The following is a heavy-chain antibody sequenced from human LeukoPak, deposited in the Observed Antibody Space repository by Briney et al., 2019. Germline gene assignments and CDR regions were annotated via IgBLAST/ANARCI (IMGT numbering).Heavy chain of an antibody. CDR2: ISSSSSYT. J-gene: IGHJ3*01. V-gene: IGHV3-11*06. Sequence: GGSLRLSCAASGFTFSDYYMSWIRQAPGKGLEWVSYISSSSSYTNYADSVKGRFTISRDNAKNSLYLQMNSLRAEDTTVYYRARVGDIVVVPAAIGLWGQGTMVTVSS. D-gene: IGHD2-2*02. CDR1: GFTFSDYY. CDR3: ARVGDIVVVPAAIGL.